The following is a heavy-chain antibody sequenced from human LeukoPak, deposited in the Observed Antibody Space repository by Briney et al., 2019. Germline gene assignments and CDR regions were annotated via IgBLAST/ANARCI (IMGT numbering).Heavy chain of an antibody. CDR2: INHSGST. J-gene: IGHJ4*02. CDR3: ARDRATAPLDY. V-gene: IGHV4-34*01. D-gene: IGHD5-12*01. CDR1: GGSFSGYY. Sequence: SETLSLTCAVYGGSFSGYYWSWIRQPPGKGLEWIGEINHSGSTNYNPSLKSRVTISVDTSKNQFSLKLSSVTAADTAVYYCARDRATAPLDYWGQGTPVTVSS.